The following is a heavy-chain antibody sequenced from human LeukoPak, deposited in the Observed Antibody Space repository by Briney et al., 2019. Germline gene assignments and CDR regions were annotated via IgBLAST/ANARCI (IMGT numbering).Heavy chain of an antibody. CDR3: VRQSIAARPLDY. J-gene: IGHJ4*02. CDR1: GGSFSGYY. Sequence: PETLSLTCAVYGGSFSGYYWSWIRQPPGKGLEWIGEINHSGSTNYNPSLKSRVTISVDTSKNQFSLKLSSVTAADTAVYYCVRQSIAARPLDYWGQGTLVTVSS. D-gene: IGHD6-6*01. V-gene: IGHV4-34*01. CDR2: INHSGST.